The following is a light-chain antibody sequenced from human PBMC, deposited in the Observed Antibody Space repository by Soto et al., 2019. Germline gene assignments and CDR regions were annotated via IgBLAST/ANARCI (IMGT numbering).Light chain of an antibody. CDR2: GTF. J-gene: IGKJ3*01. V-gene: IGKV1-9*01. Sequence: IQLTQSPSSLSASVGDRVSITCRASQDIKTYLAWYQQKQGKAPKLLISGTFTLQSGVPSRLNGSGSGTDFTLTISRLQPEDFATYYCQHLNNYPPFTFGPGTKVDIK. CDR1: QDIKTY. CDR3: QHLNNYPPFT.